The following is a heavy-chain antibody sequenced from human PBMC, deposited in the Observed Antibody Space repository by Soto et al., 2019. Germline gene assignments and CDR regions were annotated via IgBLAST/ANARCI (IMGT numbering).Heavy chain of an antibody. CDR3: ARLSSRWNSGGAYFDY. Sequence: SVKVSCKASGGTFSSDAISWVRQAPGQGLEWMGGIIPIFGTANYAQKFQGRVTITADESTSTAHMELSSLRSEDTAVYYCARLSSRWNSGGAYFDYWGQGTLVTVSS. J-gene: IGHJ4*02. D-gene: IGHD6-13*01. CDR1: GGTFSSDA. V-gene: IGHV1-69*13. CDR2: IIPIFGTA.